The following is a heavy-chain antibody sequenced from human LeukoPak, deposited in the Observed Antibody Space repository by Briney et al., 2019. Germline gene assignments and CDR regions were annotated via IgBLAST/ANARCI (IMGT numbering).Heavy chain of an antibody. J-gene: IGHJ4*02. CDR3: ARDMYYGDYEIDY. D-gene: IGHD4-17*01. Sequence: PGGSLRLSCAASGFTFSSYNMNWVRQAPGKGLEWVSYITSSSSTIYYADSVKGRFTISRDSAKNSLFLQMNSLRDEDTAVYYCARDMYYGDYEIDYWGQGTLVTVSS. CDR1: GFTFSSYN. CDR2: ITSSSSTI. V-gene: IGHV3-48*02.